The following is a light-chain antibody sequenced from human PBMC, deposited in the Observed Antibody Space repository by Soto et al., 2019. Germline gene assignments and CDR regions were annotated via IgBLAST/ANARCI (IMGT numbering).Light chain of an antibody. V-gene: IGLV2-8*01. Sequence: ALTQPPSASGSPGQSVTISCTGTSSDVGGYNSVSWYQHYPGKAPKLMIYEVSKRPSGVPDRFSGSKSGNTASLTVSGLQAEDEADYYCSSYAGNNKLGVFGGGTQLTVL. J-gene: IGLJ2*01. CDR1: SSDVGGYNS. CDR2: EVS. CDR3: SSYAGNNKLGV.